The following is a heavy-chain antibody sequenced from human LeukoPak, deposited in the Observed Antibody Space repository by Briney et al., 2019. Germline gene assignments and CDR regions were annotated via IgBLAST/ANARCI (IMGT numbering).Heavy chain of an antibody. CDR2: IKQDGNEK. CDR3: ARKGATTYGYYYYYMDV. Sequence: PSETLSLTCTVSGDSISSSSYYWGWVRQAPGKGLEWVANIKQDGNEKYYVDSVKGRFTISRDNAKNSLYLQMNSLRAEDTAVYYCARKGATTYGYYYYYMDVWGKGTTVTISS. CDR1: GDSISSSSYY. V-gene: IGHV3-7*01. J-gene: IGHJ6*03. D-gene: IGHD1-26*01.